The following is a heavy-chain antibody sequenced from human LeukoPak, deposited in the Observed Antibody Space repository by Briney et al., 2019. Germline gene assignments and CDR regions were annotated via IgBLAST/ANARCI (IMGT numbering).Heavy chain of an antibody. CDR2: ISPNSGDT. Sequence: ASVKVSCKASGYTFSDHYMHWVRQAPGQGLEWMGYISPNSGDTHYAQKFEDRVTLTRDTSISTAYMELSTLTSDDTSVYYCARXXNXPDHWGQGTLVTVSS. CDR3: ARXXNXPDH. V-gene: IGHV1-2*02. CDR1: GYTFSDHY. J-gene: IGHJ4*02.